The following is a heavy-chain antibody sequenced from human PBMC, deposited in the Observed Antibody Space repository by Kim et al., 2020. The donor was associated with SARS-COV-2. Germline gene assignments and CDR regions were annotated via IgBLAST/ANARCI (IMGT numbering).Heavy chain of an antibody. CDR3: ARVSLEMATLFDY. D-gene: IGHD5-12*01. J-gene: IGHJ4*02. Sequence: YAQKFQGRVTMTRNTSISTAYMELSSLRSEDTAVYYCARVSLEMATLFDYWGQGTLVTVSS. V-gene: IGHV1-8*01.